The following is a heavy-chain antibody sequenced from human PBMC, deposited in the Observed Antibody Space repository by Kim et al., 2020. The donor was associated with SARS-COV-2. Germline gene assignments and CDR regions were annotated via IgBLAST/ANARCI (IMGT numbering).Heavy chain of an antibody. CDR2: INPSGGST. D-gene: IGHD1-26*01. V-gene: IGHV1-46*01. Sequence: ASVKVSCKASGYTFTSYYMHWVRQAPGQGLEWMGIINPSGGSTSYAQKFQGRVTMTRDTSTSTVYMELSSLRSEDTAVYYCARGSHVVGATDYYGMDVWGQGTTVTVSS. CDR3: ARGSHVVGATDYYGMDV. J-gene: IGHJ6*02. CDR1: GYTFTSYY.